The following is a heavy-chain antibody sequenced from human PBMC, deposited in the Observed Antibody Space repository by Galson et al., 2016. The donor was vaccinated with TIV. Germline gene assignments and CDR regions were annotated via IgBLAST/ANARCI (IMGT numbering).Heavy chain of an antibody. J-gene: IGHJ4*02. CDR3: ARHSLWCGELGGFDY. CDR1: RYSITGGYY. Sequence: SETLSLTCAVSRYSITGGYYWGWIRQPPGKGLEWIGSIYQSGSTYYNPSLKSRVTISIDTSKNQFSLRLTYVTAADTAVYYCARHSLWCGELGGFDYWGQGTLVTVSS. V-gene: IGHV4-38-2*01. D-gene: IGHD3-10*01. CDR2: IYQSGST.